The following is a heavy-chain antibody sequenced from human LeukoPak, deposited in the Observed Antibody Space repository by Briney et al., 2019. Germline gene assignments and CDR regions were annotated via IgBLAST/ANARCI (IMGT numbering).Heavy chain of an antibody. CDR1: GYTFTGYY. CDR3: ARDLDSSGWYLADY. CDR2: INPNSGGT. V-gene: IGHV1-2*02. Sequence: ASVKVSCKASGYTFTGYYMHWVRQAPGQGLEWMGWINPNSGGTNYAQKFQGRVTMTRDTAISTAYMELSRMRSDDTAVYCCARDLDSSGWYLADYWGQGTLVTVSS. D-gene: IGHD6-19*01. J-gene: IGHJ4*02.